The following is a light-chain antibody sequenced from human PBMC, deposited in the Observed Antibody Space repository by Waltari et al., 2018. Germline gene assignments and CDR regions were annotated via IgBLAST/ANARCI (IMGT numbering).Light chain of an antibody. V-gene: IGKV1-39*01. J-gene: IGKJ1*01. CDR1: QSISSS. Sequence: DIQMTQSPSSLSASIGDRVTITCRASQSISSSLNWYQQKPGKAPKLLISAVSRLQSGVPSRFSGSGSGTDFTLTISSLQPEDVATFYCQQSFRTPRTFGQGTKVEIK. CDR3: QQSFRTPRT. CDR2: AVS.